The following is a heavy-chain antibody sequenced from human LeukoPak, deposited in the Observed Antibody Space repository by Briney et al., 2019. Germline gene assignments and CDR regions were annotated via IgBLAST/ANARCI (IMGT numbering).Heavy chain of an antibody. V-gene: IGHV4-31*03. Sequence: SETLSLTCTVSGGSISSGGYSWSWIRQHPGKGLECIGYIYYSGSTYYNPSLKSRVTISVDTSKNQFSLKLSSVTAADTAVYYCARVPGFWSGYYNGEWYFDYWGQGTLVTVSS. J-gene: IGHJ4*02. D-gene: IGHD3-3*01. CDR1: GGSISSGGYS. CDR2: IYYSGST. CDR3: ARVPGFWSGYYNGEWYFDY.